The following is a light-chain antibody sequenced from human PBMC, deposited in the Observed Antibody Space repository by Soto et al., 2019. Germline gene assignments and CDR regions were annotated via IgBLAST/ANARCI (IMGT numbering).Light chain of an antibody. J-gene: IGKJ1*01. Sequence: PSTLSASVGYRVTITCRASQSISSWLAWYQQKPGKAPKLLIYKASSLESGVPSRFSGSGSGTEFTLTISSLQPDDFATYYCQQYNSYWTFGPGTKVDI. CDR2: KAS. CDR3: QQYNSYWT. CDR1: QSISSW. V-gene: IGKV1-5*03.